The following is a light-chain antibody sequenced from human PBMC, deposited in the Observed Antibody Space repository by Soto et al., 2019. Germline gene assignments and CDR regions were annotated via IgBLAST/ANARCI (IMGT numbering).Light chain of an antibody. Sequence: DIQMTQSPSTLSASVGDRVTITFRASQSISSWLAWYQQKPGKAPKLLIYKASSLESGVRSRFSGSGSATEFSLTISSLQPDDFAAYYCEQYNSYPCTFGQGPEVEIK. CDR1: QSISSW. V-gene: IGKV1-5*03. CDR3: EQYNSYPCT. J-gene: IGKJ1*01. CDR2: KAS.